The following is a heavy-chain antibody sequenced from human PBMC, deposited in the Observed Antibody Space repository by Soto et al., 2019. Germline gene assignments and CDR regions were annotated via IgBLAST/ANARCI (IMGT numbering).Heavy chain of an antibody. J-gene: IGHJ4*02. CDR3: ARDGSGTGTTWDQVVPFDY. D-gene: IGHD1-7*01. Sequence: QVQLQESGPGLVKPSGTLSLTCAVSGGSISSSNWWSWVRQPPGKGLEWIGEIYHSGSTNYNPSLKSRVTISVDKSKNQFSLKLSSVTAADTAVYYCARDGSGTGTTWDQVVPFDYWGQGTLVTVSS. V-gene: IGHV4-4*02. CDR2: IYHSGST. CDR1: GGSISSSNW.